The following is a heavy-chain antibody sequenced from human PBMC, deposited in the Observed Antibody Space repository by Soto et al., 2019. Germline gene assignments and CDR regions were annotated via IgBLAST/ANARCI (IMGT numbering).Heavy chain of an antibody. D-gene: IGHD3-10*01. CDR2: IHYNGRT. CDR3: VMFEEPSPGSGPLADF. Sequence: QVRLQQWGAGLLKPSETLSLTCGVYGESSSTYYWNWIRQSPGKGLEWIADIHYNGRTNYNPSLKSRLTISVDTSQKQFSLKLTSVTAADTDVYYCVMFEEPSPGSGPLADFWGQGTLVTVSS. CDR1: GESSSTYY. J-gene: IGHJ4*02. V-gene: IGHV4-34*01.